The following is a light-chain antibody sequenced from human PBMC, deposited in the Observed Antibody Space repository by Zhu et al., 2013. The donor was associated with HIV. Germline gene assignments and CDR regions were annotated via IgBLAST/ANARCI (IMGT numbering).Light chain of an antibody. J-gene: IGKJ1*01. CDR1: GSVRSN. V-gene: IGKV3D-15*01. Sequence: DIVLTQSPGTLSVSPGERATLSCRASGSVRSNVAWYQQKPGQSPRLLIYDTYYRATDTPDRFGGSGSGTDFTLTISSLQAEDVAVYYCQQYYSTPWTFGQGTKVEIK. CDR3: QQYYSTPWT. CDR2: DTY.